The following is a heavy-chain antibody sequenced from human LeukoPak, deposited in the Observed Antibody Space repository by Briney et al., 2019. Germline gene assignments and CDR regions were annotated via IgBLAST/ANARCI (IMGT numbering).Heavy chain of an antibody. V-gene: IGHV4-61*05. J-gene: IGHJ5*02. CDR2: IYYSGST. D-gene: IGHD3-3*01. CDR1: GGSIRSNLYY. Sequence: ASETLSLTCNVSGGSIRSNLYYWVGIRQPPGKGLEWIGYIYYSGSTNYNPSLKSRVTISVDTSKNQFSLKLSSVTAADTAVYYCARSRRSGSTINWFDPWGQGTLVTVSS. CDR3: ARSRRSGSTINWFDP.